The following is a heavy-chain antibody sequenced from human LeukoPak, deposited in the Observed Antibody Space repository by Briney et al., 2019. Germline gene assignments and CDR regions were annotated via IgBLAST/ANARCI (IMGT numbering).Heavy chain of an antibody. CDR1: GGSISSSSYY. CDR2: IYYSGST. V-gene: IGHV4-39*07. J-gene: IGHJ6*04. CDR3: ARDIPVMDV. Sequence: SETLSLTCTVSGGSISSSSYYWGWIRQPPGKGLEWIGSIYYSGSTYYNPSLKSRVTISVDTSKNQFSLKLSSVTAADTAVYYCARDIPVMDVWGKGTTVTVSS.